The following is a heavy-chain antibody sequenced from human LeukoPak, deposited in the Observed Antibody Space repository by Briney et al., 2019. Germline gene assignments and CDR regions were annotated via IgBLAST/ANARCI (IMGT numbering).Heavy chain of an antibody. D-gene: IGHD5-18*01. CDR2: INQDGTEK. J-gene: IGHJ4*02. Sequence: GGSLRLSCAASAFTFSTYWMSWVRQAPGKGLEWVANINQDGTEKYYVGSVKGRFTISRDNAKTSLYLQMNSLRAEDTAVYYCARDLSGIAGYTYGRGIDYWGQGTLVTVSS. CDR3: ARDLSGIAGYTYGRGIDY. CDR1: AFTFSTYW. V-gene: IGHV3-7*01.